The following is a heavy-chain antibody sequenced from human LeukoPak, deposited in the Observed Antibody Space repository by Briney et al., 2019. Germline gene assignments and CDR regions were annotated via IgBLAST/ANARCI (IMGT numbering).Heavy chain of an antibody. D-gene: IGHD1-26*01. V-gene: IGHV3-30*02. Sequence: GGSLRLSCAASGFTFSSYGMHWVRQAPGKGLEWVAFIRYDGSDKYYADSVKGRFTISRDNSKNTLYLQMNSLRAEDTAVYYCATDGDSGSYESYFPVDYWGQGTLVTVSS. CDR2: IRYDGSDK. CDR3: ATDGDSGSYESYFPVDY. CDR1: GFTFSSYG. J-gene: IGHJ4*02.